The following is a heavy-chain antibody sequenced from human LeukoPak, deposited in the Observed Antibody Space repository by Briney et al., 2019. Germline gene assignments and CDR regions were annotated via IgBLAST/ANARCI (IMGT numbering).Heavy chain of an antibody. V-gene: IGHV3-48*02. CDR2: ISSSTSTI. CDR1: GFTFSTYN. D-gene: IGHD6-13*01. Sequence: GGTLRLSCAASGFTFSTYNMNWVRQVPGKGLEWLSYISSSTSTIYYADSVKCRFTSSRDNAKNSLYLQMSSLRDEDTAVSYCARVAYSSSGHWYFDLWGRGTLVTVSS. J-gene: IGHJ2*01. CDR3: ARVAYSSSGHWYFDL.